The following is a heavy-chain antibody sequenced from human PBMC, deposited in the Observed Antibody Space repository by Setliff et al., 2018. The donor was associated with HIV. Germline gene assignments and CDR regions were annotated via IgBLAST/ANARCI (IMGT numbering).Heavy chain of an antibody. CDR3: ARRSDWFDP. CDR2: IYTSGCT. Sequence: SETLSLTCTVSGGSISSYYWSWIRQPPGKGLEWIGYIYTSGCTNYNPSLKSRVTISLDTSKNQFSLKLSSLTAADTAVYYCARRSDWFDPWGQGTLVTVSS. V-gene: IGHV4-4*09. CDR1: GGSISSYY. J-gene: IGHJ5*02.